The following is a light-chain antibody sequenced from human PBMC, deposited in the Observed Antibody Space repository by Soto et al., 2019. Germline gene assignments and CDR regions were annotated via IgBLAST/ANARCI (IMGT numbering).Light chain of an antibody. V-gene: IGKV3-11*01. CDR3: QQRSNWPSSIT. CDR1: QSVSSY. J-gene: IGKJ5*01. Sequence: EIGLTQSPATLSLSPGERATLSCRAIQSVSSYLAWYQQKPGQAPRLLIYDASNRATGIPARFSGSGSGTDFTLSISSLEAEDFAVYYCQQRSNWPSSITFGHGTRLEIK. CDR2: DAS.